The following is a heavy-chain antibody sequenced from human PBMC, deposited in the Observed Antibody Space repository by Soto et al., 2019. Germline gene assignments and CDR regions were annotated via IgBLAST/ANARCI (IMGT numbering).Heavy chain of an antibody. CDR1: GYSFSNYW. J-gene: IGHJ4*01. D-gene: IGHD2-15*01. Sequence: GESLKISCKGSGYSFSNYWIAWVRQMPGKGLEWMGIIFPADSDTKYSPSFQGQVTISADKSISTAYLQWSSLKASDTAMYYCASSVVVPSTMNYFDYWGDVSLVTVSS. V-gene: IGHV5-51*01. CDR2: IFPADSDT. CDR3: ASSVVVPSTMNYFDY.